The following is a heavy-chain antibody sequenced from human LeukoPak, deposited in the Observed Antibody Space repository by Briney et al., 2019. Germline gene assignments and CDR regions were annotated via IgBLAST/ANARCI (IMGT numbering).Heavy chain of an antibody. D-gene: IGHD3-16*02. J-gene: IGHJ4*02. CDR2: IYYSGST. Sequence: SETLSLTCTVSGGSISSGDYYWRWIRQPPGTGLEWIGYIYYSGSTYYNPSLKSRVTISVDTSKNQFSLKLSSVTAADTAVYYCVRGPNYVWGSYQYFDYWGQGTLVTVSS. CDR1: GGSISSGDYY. CDR3: VRGPNYVWGSYQYFDY. V-gene: IGHV4-30-4*01.